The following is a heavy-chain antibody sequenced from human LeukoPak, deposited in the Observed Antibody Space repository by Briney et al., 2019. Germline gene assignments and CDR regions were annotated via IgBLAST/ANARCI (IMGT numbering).Heavy chain of an antibody. J-gene: IGHJ3*02. CDR3: ARDGRGVFGVVEGVAFDI. Sequence: PSETLSLTCTVSGGSISSYYWSWIRQPPGKGLEWIGYIYYSGSTNYNPSLKSRVTISVDTSKNQFSLKLSSVTAADTAVYYCARDGRGVFGVVEGVAFDIWGQGTMVTVSS. CDR1: GGSISSYY. V-gene: IGHV4-59*12. D-gene: IGHD3-3*01. CDR2: IYYSGST.